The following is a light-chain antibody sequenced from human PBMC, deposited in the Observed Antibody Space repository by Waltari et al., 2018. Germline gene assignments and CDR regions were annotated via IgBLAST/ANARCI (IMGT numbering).Light chain of an antibody. CDR1: QRVSSF. CDR2: DAS. V-gene: IGKV3-11*01. CDR3: QEPGRT. J-gene: IGKJ3*01. Sequence: EIVLTQSPATLSLSPGDRATLSCRASQRVSSFLAWYQQKPGQAPRLLIYDASTRATGVPGSFSGSGSGTDFTLTITSLQPEDFAVYYCQEPGRTFGPGTKVDIK.